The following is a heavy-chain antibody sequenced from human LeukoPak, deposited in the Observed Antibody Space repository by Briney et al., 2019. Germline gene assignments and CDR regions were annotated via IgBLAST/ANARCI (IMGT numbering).Heavy chain of an antibody. Sequence: ASVKVSCKASGYTFTAYYISWLRQAPGQGLEWMVWINPNTGDTNYAQKFRGRVTTTTDTSITTAYIALSGLTSDDTAVYYCARGFNLDSWGQGALVTVSS. CDR2: INPNTGDT. CDR3: ARGFNLDS. V-gene: IGHV1-2*02. CDR1: GYTFTAYY. J-gene: IGHJ5*01.